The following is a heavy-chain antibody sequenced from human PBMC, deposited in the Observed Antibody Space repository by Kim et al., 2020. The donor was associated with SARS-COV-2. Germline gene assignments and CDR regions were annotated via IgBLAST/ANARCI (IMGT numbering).Heavy chain of an antibody. D-gene: IGHD3-3*01. V-gene: IGHV4-34*01. CDR3: ARAGKLITIFGGLLFGFD. CDR2: INHSGST. CDR1: GGSFSGYY. J-gene: IGHJ4*01. Sequence: SETLSLTCAVYGGSFSGYYWSWIRQPPWKGLEWIGEINHSGSTNYNPSLKSRVTISVDTSKNQFSLKLSSVTAADTAVYYCARAGKLITIFGGLLFGFD.